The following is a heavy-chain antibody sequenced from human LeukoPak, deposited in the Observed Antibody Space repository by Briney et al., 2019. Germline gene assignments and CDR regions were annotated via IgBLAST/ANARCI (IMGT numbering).Heavy chain of an antibody. CDR1: GGSISSYY. J-gene: IGHJ5*02. CDR2: IYYSGST. D-gene: IGHD5-18*01. CDR3: ARRMGIYSYGQAWFDP. Sequence: SETLSLTCTVSGGSISSYYWSWIRQPPGKGLEWIGYIYYSGSTTYNPSLKSRVTISVDTSKNQFSLKLSSVTAADTAVYYCARRMGIYSYGQAWFDPWGQGTLVTVSS. V-gene: IGHV4-59*08.